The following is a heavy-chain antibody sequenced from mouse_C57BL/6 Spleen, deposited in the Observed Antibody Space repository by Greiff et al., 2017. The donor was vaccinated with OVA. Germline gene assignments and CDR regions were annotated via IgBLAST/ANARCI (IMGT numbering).Heavy chain of an antibody. Sequence: DVKLVESGPGLVQPSQSLSLTCSVTGYSITSGYYWNWIRQFPGNKLEWMGYISYDGSNNYNPSLKNRISITSDTSKNQFFLKLNSVTTEDTATYYCARHDGYSAWFAYWGQGTLVTVSA. D-gene: IGHD2-3*01. J-gene: IGHJ3*01. CDR2: ISYDGSN. CDR1: GYSITSGYY. CDR3: ARHDGYSAWFAY. V-gene: IGHV3-6*01.